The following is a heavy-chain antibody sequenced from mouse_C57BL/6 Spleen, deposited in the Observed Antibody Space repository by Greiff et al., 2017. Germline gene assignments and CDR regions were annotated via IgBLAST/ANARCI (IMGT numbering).Heavy chain of an antibody. CDR3: ARDGYDVFDY. CDR1: GYAFSSSW. V-gene: IGHV1-82*01. CDR2: IYPGDGDT. J-gene: IGHJ2*01. Sequence: QVQLQQSGPELVKPGASVKISCKASGYAFSSSWMNWVEQRPGKGLEWIGRIYPGDGDTNYNGKFKGKATLTADKSSSTAYMQLSSLTSEDSAVYFCARDGYDVFDYWGQGTTLTVSS. D-gene: IGHD2-2*01.